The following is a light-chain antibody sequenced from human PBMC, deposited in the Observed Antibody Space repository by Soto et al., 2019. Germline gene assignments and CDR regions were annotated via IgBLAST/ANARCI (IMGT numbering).Light chain of an antibody. CDR1: QSISSGW. J-gene: IGKJ1*01. Sequence: DIQMTQCPSTLSVSVGDRLTLTCRASQSISSGWLAWYQQKPGKAPKLLIYRASSLEIGVPSRFSGSGSGTDFTLTISSLQPDDFASYYCQQFHDYPWTFGQGTKVDI. CDR2: RAS. CDR3: QQFHDYPWT. V-gene: IGKV1-5*03.